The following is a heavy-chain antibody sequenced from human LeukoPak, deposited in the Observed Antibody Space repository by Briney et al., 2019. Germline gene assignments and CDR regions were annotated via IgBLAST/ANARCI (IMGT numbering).Heavy chain of an antibody. CDR3: ARARWELPYYYYYMDV. D-gene: IGHD1-26*01. J-gene: IGHJ6*03. Sequence: ASVKVSCKASGYTFTGYYMHWVRQAPGQGLEWMGWINPNSGGTNYAQKFQGRVTMTRGTSISTAYMELSRLRSDDTAMYYCARARWELPYYYYYMDVWGKGTTVTVSS. V-gene: IGHV1-2*02. CDR1: GYTFTGYY. CDR2: INPNSGGT.